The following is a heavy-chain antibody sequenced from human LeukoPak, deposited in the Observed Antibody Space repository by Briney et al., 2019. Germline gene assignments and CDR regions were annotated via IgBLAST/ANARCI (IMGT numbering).Heavy chain of an antibody. CDR2: IYSGGST. CDR3: ARGFRAVTTWWYFDL. CDR1: GFTVSNNY. D-gene: IGHD4-17*01. J-gene: IGHJ2*01. V-gene: IGHV3-66*01. Sequence: PGGSLRLSCAASGFTVSNNYMSWVRQAPGKGLEWVSVIYSGGSTYYADSVKGRFTTSRDNSKNTLYLQMNSLRAEDTAVYYCARGFRAVTTWWYFDLWGRGTLVTVSS.